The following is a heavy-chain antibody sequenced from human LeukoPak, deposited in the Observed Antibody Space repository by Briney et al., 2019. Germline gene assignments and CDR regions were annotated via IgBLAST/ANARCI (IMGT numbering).Heavy chain of an antibody. D-gene: IGHD2-2*02. CDR2: IIPIFGTA. Sequence: GASVKVSCKASGGTFSSYAISWVRQAPGQGLEWMGGIIPIFGTANYAQKFQGRVTITTDESTSTAYMELSSLRSEDTAVYYCARDSHCSSTSCYTYWFDPWGQGTLVTVSS. V-gene: IGHV1-69*05. CDR1: GGTFSSYA. J-gene: IGHJ5*02. CDR3: ARDSHCSSTSCYTYWFDP.